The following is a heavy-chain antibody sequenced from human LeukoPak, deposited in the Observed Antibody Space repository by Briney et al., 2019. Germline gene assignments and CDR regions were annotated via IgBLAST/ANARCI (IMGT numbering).Heavy chain of an antibody. V-gene: IGHV3-30*12. D-gene: IGHD3-22*01. CDR1: GFTFTTYG. J-gene: IGHJ4*02. Sequence: GGSLRLSCAASGFTFTTYGMHWVRQAPGKGLEWVACIYPDGINKDYADSVKGRFTISRDNSKNTLDLQMNSLRVDDTAVYYCARDEGYYDTSGYYHGGYYWGQGTLVTVSS. CDR3: ARDEGYYDTSGYYHGGYY. CDR2: IYPDGINK.